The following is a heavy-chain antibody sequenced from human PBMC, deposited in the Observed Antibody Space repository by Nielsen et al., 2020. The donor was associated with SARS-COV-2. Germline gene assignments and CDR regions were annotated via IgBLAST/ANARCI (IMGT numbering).Heavy chain of an antibody. CDR1: GFTFSSYW. Sequence: GGSLRLSCAASGFTFSSYWMSWVRQAPGKGLEWVANIKQDGSEKYYVDSVKGRFTISRDNAKNSQYLQLNSLRAEDTAVYYCATLWFGELSPDYWGQGTLVTVSS. CDR3: ATLWFGELSPDY. CDR2: IKQDGSEK. J-gene: IGHJ4*02. D-gene: IGHD3-10*01. V-gene: IGHV3-7*01.